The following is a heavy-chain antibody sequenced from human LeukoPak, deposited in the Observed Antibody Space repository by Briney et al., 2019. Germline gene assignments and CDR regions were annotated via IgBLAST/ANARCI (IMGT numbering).Heavy chain of an antibody. J-gene: IGHJ4*02. CDR3: ARDGGIAVAGPSEGSFDY. Sequence: GGSLRLSCAASGFTFDDYGMSWVRQAPGKGLEWVSSISSSSSYIYYADSVKGRFTISRDNAKNSLYLQMNSLRAEDTAVYYCARDGGIAVAGPSEGSFDYWGQGTLVTVSS. CDR1: GFTFDDYG. CDR2: ISSSSSYI. V-gene: IGHV3-21*01. D-gene: IGHD6-19*01.